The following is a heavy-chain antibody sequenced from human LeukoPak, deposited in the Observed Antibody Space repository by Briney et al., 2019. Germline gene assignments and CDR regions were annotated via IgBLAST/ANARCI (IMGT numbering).Heavy chain of an antibody. Sequence: GASVKVSCKASGYTFTSYYIHWVRQAPGQGLEWMGIINPTGGSTNHAQEFQGRVTMTRDTSTSTVYMELGSLRSDDTAVYYCAREAPPYNWNDVGYFDYWGQGTLVTVSS. D-gene: IGHD1-20*01. CDR1: GYTFTSYY. V-gene: IGHV1-46*01. CDR3: AREAPPYNWNDVGYFDY. CDR2: INPTGGST. J-gene: IGHJ4*02.